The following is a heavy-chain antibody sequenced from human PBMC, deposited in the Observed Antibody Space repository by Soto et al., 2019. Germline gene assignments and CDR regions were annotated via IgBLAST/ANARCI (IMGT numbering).Heavy chain of an antibody. V-gene: IGHV4-39*01. CDR3: ARHGITMVRGPYYGMDV. Sequence: ETLSLTCTVSGGSISSSSYYGGVIRQPPGKGLEWIGSRYYSVSTYYNPSLKGRVTISVDTSKNQFSLKLSSVAAADTAVYYCARHGITMVRGPYYGMDVWGQGTTVTVSS. CDR2: RYYSVST. J-gene: IGHJ6*02. D-gene: IGHD3-10*01. CDR1: GGSISSSSYY.